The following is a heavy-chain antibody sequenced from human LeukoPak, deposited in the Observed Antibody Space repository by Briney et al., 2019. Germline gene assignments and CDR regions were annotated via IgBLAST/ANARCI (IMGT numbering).Heavy chain of an antibody. CDR1: GGTFSSYA. CDR3: ATDQLGAQAYYYYGMDV. J-gene: IGHJ6*02. Sequence: GSSVKVSCKASGGTFSSYAINWVRQAPGQGLEWMGGIIPIFGTANYAQKFQGRVTITTDKSTSTAYMELSSLRSEDTAVYYCATDQLGAQAYYYYGMDVWGQGTTVTVSS. CDR2: IIPIFGTA. D-gene: IGHD5-18*01. V-gene: IGHV1-69*05.